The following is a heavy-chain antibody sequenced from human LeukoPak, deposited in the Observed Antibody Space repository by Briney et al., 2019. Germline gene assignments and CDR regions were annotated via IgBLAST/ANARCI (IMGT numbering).Heavy chain of an antibody. V-gene: IGHV3-33*01. CDR1: GFIFSSYG. D-gene: IGHD2-15*01. J-gene: IGHJ4*02. Sequence: RGRSLRLFCAASGFIFSSYGMHWVRQAPGKGLQWVAVIWFGGSIKYYADSLKGRFTISRDNSKNTLYLQMNSLRAEDTAVYYCARDGCSGGSCYYFDYWGQGTLVTVSS. CDR3: ARDGCSGGSCYYFDY. CDR2: IWFGGSIK.